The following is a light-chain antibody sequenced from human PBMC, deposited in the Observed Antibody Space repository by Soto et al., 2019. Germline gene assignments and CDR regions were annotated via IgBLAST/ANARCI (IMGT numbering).Light chain of an antibody. CDR1: SSNIGAGYD. CDR2: GST. CDR3: QSYDSSLGVV. Sequence: QSVLTPPPSVSGAPGPRVIISCTGSSSNIGAGYDVHWYQQLPGPAPKLLIYGSTDRPSGVPDRFSGSKSVTSASLAITGLQAEDEADYYCQSYDSSLGVVFGGGTKLTVL. J-gene: IGLJ2*01. V-gene: IGLV1-40*01.